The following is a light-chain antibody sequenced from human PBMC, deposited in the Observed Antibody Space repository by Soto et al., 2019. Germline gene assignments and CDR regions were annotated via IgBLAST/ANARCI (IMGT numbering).Light chain of an antibody. CDR2: DVS. CDR1: STDVGGYNY. CDR3: CSYAGRDTLYG. Sequence: QSALTQPRSVSGSPGQSVTISCTGTSTDVGGYNYVSWYQQHPGKVPKLMLYDVSKRPSGVPDRFSGSKSGNTASLTISVLQAEDEADYYCCSYAGRDTLYGFGSGAKVTVL. J-gene: IGLJ1*01. V-gene: IGLV2-11*01.